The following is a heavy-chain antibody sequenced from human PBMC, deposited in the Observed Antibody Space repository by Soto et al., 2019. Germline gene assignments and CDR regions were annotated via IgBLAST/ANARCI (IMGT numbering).Heavy chain of an antibody. D-gene: IGHD3-16*01. CDR3: ARGYDFLGYYFDY. CDR2: IYTSGST. V-gene: IGHV4-4*07. Sequence: SESLSPTCTVSGRSISSYYWSWIRQPAGKGLEWIGRIYTSGSTNYNPSLKSRVTMSVDTSKNQFSLKLSSVTAADTAVYYCARGYDFLGYYFDYWGQGTLVTVSS. CDR1: GRSISSYY. J-gene: IGHJ4*02.